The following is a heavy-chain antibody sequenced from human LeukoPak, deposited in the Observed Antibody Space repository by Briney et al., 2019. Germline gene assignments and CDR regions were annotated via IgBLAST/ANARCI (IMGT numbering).Heavy chain of an antibody. CDR3: ARDRSGQSFGYYYYGMDV. CDR1: GYTFNNYG. D-gene: IGHD3-3*01. CDR2: ISAYNANT. V-gene: IGHV1-18*01. Sequence: ASVKVSCKASGYTFNNYGISWVRQAPGQGPEWMGWISAYNANTKFAQKLQGRVTMTTDTSTSTAYMELRSLRSDDTAVYYCARDRSGQSFGYYYYGMDVWGQGTTVTVSS. J-gene: IGHJ6*02.